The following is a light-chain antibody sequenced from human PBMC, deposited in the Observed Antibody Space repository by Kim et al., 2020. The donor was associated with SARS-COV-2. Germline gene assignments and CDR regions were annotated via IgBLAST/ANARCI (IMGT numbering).Light chain of an antibody. V-gene: IGKV3-11*01. CDR1: QSVSSY. Sequence: EIVLTQSPATLSLSPGERATLSCRASQSVSSYLAWYQQKPGQAPRLLIYDASNRATGIPARFSGSGSGTDFTLTISSLEPEAFAVYYCQQRSNWPPTFGQGTRLEIK. CDR2: DAS. J-gene: IGKJ5*01. CDR3: QQRSNWPPT.